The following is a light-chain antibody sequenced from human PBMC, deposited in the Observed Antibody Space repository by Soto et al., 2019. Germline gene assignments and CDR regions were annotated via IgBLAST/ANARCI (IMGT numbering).Light chain of an antibody. V-gene: IGKV3-11*01. Sequence: IVLTQSPDTLSLSPGERATLSCRASQSVRAYLAWYRQKPGQAPRLLIYDASNRATGIPARFSGSGSGTDFTLTISSLEPEDFAVYYCQQRSSWPLTFGGGTKVEIK. CDR2: DAS. J-gene: IGKJ4*01. CDR1: QSVRAY. CDR3: QQRSSWPLT.